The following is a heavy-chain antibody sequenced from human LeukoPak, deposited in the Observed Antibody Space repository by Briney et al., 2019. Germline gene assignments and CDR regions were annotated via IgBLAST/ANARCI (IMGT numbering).Heavy chain of an antibody. D-gene: IGHD5-12*01. J-gene: IGHJ4*02. V-gene: IGHV1-46*01. CDR3: ARGLEKVDPKLDS. CDR1: GYSFISFY. Sequence: ASVKVSCKASGYSFISFYIHWVRQAPGQGLEWMGLIDPGMTRTTYAQKFQGRLTMTRDMSTNTVYMELTSLRSEDTAIFYCARGLEKVDPKLDSWGQGTLVTVSS. CDR2: IDPGMTRT.